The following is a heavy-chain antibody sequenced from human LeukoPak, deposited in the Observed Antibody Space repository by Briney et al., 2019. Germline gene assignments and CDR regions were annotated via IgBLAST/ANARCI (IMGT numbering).Heavy chain of an antibody. V-gene: IGHV3-21*01. CDR1: GFTFSSYS. CDR2: ISSSSSYI. CDR3: ARGPYSSGWYYFDY. D-gene: IGHD6-19*01. J-gene: IGHJ4*02. Sequence: GGSLRLSRGASGFTFSSYSMNWVRQAPGKGLEWVSSISSSSSYIYYADSVEGRFTISRDNAKNSLYLQMNSLRAEDTAVYYCARGPYSSGWYYFDYWGQGTLVTVSS.